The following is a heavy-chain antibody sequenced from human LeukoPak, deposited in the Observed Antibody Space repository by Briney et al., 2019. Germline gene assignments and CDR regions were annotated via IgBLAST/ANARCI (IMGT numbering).Heavy chain of an antibody. CDR2: IGGSGTRT. V-gene: IGHV3-23*01. CDR3: AKTPFDQLWTKGGSWFDP. D-gene: IGHD5-18*01. Sequence: PGGSLRLSCSASGFTFTTYGMNWVRQAPGKGLEWVSGIGGSGTRTYYADSVKGRFTISRDNSKNTLYLQMNSLRAEDTAVYYCAKTPFDQLWTKGGSWFDPWGQGTLVTVSS. CDR1: GFTFTTYG. J-gene: IGHJ5*02.